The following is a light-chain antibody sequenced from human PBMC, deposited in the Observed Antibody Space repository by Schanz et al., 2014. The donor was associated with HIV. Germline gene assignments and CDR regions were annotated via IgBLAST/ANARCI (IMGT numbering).Light chain of an antibody. J-gene: IGKJ1*01. CDR3: QQYSSSPRT. CDR2: DAS. Sequence: EIVLTQSPGTLSLSPGERGTLSCRASQSVKSNFIGWYQQKPGQAPRLLIYDASNRATGIPARFSGSGSGTDFTLTISSLEPEDFAVYYCQQYSSSPRTFGQGTKVEI. CDR1: QSVKSNF. V-gene: IGKV3-20*01.